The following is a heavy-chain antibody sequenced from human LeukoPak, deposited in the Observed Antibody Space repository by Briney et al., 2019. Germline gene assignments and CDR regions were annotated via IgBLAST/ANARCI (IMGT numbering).Heavy chain of an antibody. CDR2: IRYDGSNK. J-gene: IGHJ6*03. D-gene: IGHD1-26*01. CDR1: GFTFSSDG. Sequence: PGGSLRLSCAASGFTFSSDGMHWDRQAPGKGLEWVSFIRYDGSNKYCADSVKGRFTISRDNSKNTLYLQMNSLRAEDTAVYYCAKGKGSGSDLFYSYYYMDVWGKGTTVTVSS. V-gene: IGHV3-30*02. CDR3: AKGKGSGSDLFYSYYYMDV.